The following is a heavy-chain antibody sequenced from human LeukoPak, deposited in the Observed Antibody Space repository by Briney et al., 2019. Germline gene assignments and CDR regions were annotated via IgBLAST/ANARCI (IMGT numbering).Heavy chain of an antibody. CDR2: IYYSGST. Sequence: SETLSLTCTVSGGSISSYYWSWIRQPPGKGLEWIGYIYYSGSTNYNPSLKSRVTTSVDTSKNQFSLKLSSVTAADTAVYYCARVTIVGATTPDYFDYWGQGTLVTVSS. CDR3: ARVTIVGATTPDYFDY. D-gene: IGHD1-26*01. CDR1: GGSISSYY. J-gene: IGHJ4*02. V-gene: IGHV4-59*01.